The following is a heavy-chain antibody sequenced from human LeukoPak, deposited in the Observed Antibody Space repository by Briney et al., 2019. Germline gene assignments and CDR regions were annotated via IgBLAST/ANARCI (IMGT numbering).Heavy chain of an antibody. Sequence: GGSLRLSCSASGFTFSSYAMSWVRQAPGKGLEWVPAISGSGGSTNYADSVKGRFTISRDNSKNTLYLQMNSLRAEDTAVYYCAKALYGDYGRFDYWGQGTLVTVSS. CDR1: GFTFSSYA. V-gene: IGHV3-23*01. CDR2: ISGSGGST. CDR3: AKALYGDYGRFDY. J-gene: IGHJ4*02. D-gene: IGHD4-17*01.